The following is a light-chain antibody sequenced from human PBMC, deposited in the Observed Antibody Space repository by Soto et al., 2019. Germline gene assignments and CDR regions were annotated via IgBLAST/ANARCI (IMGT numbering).Light chain of an antibody. CDR2: EVT. J-gene: IGLJ3*02. CDR1: SSDIGGYNY. Sequence: QSALTQPAPVSGSPGQSITISCTGTSSDIGGYNYVSWYQQHPDKAPKLMIYEVTNRPSGVSNRFSGSKSGNTASLTISGLQAEDEADYYCCSYTSSSTWVFGGGTKLTVL. V-gene: IGLV2-14*01. CDR3: CSYTSSSTWV.